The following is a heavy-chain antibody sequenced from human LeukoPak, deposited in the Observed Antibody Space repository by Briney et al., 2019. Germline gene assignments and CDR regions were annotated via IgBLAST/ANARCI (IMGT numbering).Heavy chain of an antibody. CDR3: TTATSH. J-gene: IGHJ4*02. CDR1: GFTFSNAW. CDR2: IKSKTYGETT. V-gene: IGHV3-15*01. Sequence: SGGSLRLSCAASGFTFSNAWMSWVPQAPGKGVEWVGLIKSKTYGETTDYAAPVKGTFTISRDDSKNTLYLQINSLKTDDTVVYYCTTATSHWGQGTPVTVSS.